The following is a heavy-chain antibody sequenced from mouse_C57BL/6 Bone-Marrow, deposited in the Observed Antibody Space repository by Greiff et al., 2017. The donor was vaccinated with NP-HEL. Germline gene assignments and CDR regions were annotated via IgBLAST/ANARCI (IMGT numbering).Heavy chain of an antibody. CDR1: GFNIKDDY. Sequence: VQLQQSGAELVRPGASVKLSCTASGFNIKDDYMHWVKQRPEQGLEWIGWIDPENGDTEYASKFQGKATITADKSSNTAYLQLSSLTSEDTAVYYGTSGYFDYWGQGTTLTVSA. V-gene: IGHV14-4*01. J-gene: IGHJ2*01. CDR3: TSGYFDY. CDR2: IDPENGDT.